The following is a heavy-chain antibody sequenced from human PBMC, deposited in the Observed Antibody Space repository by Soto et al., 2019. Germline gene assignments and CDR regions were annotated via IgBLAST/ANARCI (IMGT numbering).Heavy chain of an antibody. Sequence: GASVKVSCKASGCTFTSYGISWVRQAPGQGLEWMGWISAYNGNTNYAQKLQGRVTMTTDTSTSTAYMELRSLRSDDTAVYYCARNSIAVAGIPYFDYWGQGTLVTVSS. J-gene: IGHJ4*02. CDR2: ISAYNGNT. CDR1: GCTFTSYG. V-gene: IGHV1-18*04. D-gene: IGHD6-19*01. CDR3: ARNSIAVAGIPYFDY.